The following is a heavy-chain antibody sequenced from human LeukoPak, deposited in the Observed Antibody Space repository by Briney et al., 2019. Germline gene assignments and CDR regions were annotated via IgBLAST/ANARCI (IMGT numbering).Heavy chain of an antibody. CDR1: GFTFSSYG. J-gene: IGHJ6*02. Sequence: PGGSLRLSCAASGFTFSSYGMHWVRQAPGKGLEWVAVISYDGSNKYYADSVKGRFTISRDNSKNTLYLQMNSLRAEDTAVYYCARAPYIAAAGRGYYYGMDVWGQGTTVTVSS. D-gene: IGHD6-13*01. V-gene: IGHV3-30*03. CDR2: ISYDGSNK. CDR3: ARAPYIAAAGRGYYYGMDV.